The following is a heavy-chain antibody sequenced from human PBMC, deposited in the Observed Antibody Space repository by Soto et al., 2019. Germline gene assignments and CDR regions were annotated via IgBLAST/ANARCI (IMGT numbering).Heavy chain of an antibody. CDR3: AKGGPERLFYYYYGMDV. V-gene: IGHV3-23*01. CDR2: ISGSGGST. J-gene: IGHJ6*02. CDR1: GFTFSSYA. Sequence: GGSLRLSCAASGFTFSSYAMSWVRQAPGKGLEWVSAISGSGGSTYYADSVKGRFTISRDNSKNTLYLQMNSLRAEDTAVYYCAKGGPERLFYYYYGMDVWGQGTTVTVSS. D-gene: IGHD1-1*01.